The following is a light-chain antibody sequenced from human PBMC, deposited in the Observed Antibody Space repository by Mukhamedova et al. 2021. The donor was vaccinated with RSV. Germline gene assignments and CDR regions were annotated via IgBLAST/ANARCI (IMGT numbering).Light chain of an antibody. V-gene: IGKV3-20*01. CDR2: GAS. CDR3: QLRKWT. J-gene: IGKJ1*01. Sequence: APRLLIYGASSRATGIPDRFSGSGSGTDFTLTISRLEPEDFAVYYCQLRKWTFGQGTKVE.